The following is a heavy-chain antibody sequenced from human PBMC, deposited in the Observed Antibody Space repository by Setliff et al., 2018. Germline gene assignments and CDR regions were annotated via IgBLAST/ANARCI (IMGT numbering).Heavy chain of an antibody. CDR3: ARRETYYNFWSGYYAY. Sequence: SETLSLTCTVSGGSISSSSYYWGWIRQPPGKGLEWIGSIYYSGGTYYNPSLKSRVTISVDTSKNRFSLKLSSVTAADTAVYYCARRETYYNFWSGYYAYWGQGTLVTVSS. CDR2: IYYSGGT. CDR1: GGSISSSSYY. V-gene: IGHV4-39*07. J-gene: IGHJ4*02. D-gene: IGHD3-3*01.